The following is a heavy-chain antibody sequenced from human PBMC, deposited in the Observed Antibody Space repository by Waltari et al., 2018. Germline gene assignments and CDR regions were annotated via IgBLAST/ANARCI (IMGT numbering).Heavy chain of an antibody. CDR2: IKTDGSET. CDR3: AIGGVETSWYWRY. CDR1: GFTFSSSR. J-gene: IGHJ4*02. Sequence: EVQVVESGGGLVQPGGSLRLSGAASGFTFSSSRMTWVRQAPGKGLEWVANIKTDGSETYYVDSVKGRFTISRDNTKNSLYLQMSSLRAEDTAVYYCAIGGVETSWYWRYWGQGTLVTVSS. D-gene: IGHD6-13*01. V-gene: IGHV3-7*02.